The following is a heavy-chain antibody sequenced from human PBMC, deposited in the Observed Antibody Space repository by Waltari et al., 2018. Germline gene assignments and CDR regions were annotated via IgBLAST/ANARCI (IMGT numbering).Heavy chain of an antibody. CDR1: GYTFTSYY. D-gene: IGHD1-1*01. J-gene: IGHJ5*02. V-gene: IGHV1-8*01. CDR2: MNPNSGNT. CDR3: ARWYQVRGTFAP. Sequence: QVQLVQSGAEVKKPGASVKVSCKASGYTFTSYYSNWVRQATGQGLEWMGWMNPNSGNTGYAQKFQGRVTMTRNTSISTAYMELSSLRSEDTAVYYCARWYQVRGTFAPWGQGTLVTVSS.